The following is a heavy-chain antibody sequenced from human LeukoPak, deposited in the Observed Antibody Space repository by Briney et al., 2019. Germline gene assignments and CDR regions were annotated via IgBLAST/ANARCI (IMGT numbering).Heavy chain of an antibody. Sequence: GGSLRLSCAASGFTFSSYGMHWVRQAPGKGLEWVAVISYDGSNKYYADSVKGRFTISRDNSKNTLYLQMNSLRAEDMAVYYCARGPGGYYYYYMDVWGKGTTVTVSS. CDR1: GFTFSSYG. D-gene: IGHD1-26*01. CDR3: ARGPGGYYYYYMDV. J-gene: IGHJ6*03. V-gene: IGHV3-30*03. CDR2: ISYDGSNK.